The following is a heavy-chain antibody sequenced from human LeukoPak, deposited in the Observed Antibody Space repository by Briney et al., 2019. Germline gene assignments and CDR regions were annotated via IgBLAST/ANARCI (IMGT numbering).Heavy chain of an antibody. CDR2: ISSSSSYI. CDR3: ARSQTLRDYYDSSGPGGMDV. Sequence: GGSLRLSCAASGFTFSSYSMNWVRQAPGKGLEWVSSISSSSSYIYYADSVKGRFTISRDNAKNSLYLQMNSLRAEDTAVYYCARSQTLRDYYDSSGPGGMDVWGQGTTVTVSS. V-gene: IGHV3-21*01. CDR1: GFTFSSYS. J-gene: IGHJ6*02. D-gene: IGHD3-22*01.